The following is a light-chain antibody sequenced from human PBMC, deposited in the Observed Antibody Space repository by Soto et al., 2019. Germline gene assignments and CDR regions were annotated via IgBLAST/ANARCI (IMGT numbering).Light chain of an antibody. J-gene: IGKJ5*01. V-gene: IGKV1D-12*01. CDR1: QGINNW. CDR2: AAS. Sequence: DIPMTQSPSSVSASVGDRVTITCRASQGINNWLAWYQQKPGKAPKLLIYAASNLQSGVPSRFSGSGSGTDFTLTISSLQPEDFATYFCQQANSCPITFGQGTRLAIK. CDR3: QQANSCPIT.